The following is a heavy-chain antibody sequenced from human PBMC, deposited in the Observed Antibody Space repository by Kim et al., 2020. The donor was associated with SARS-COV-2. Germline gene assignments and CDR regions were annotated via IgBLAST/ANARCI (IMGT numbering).Heavy chain of an antibody. Sequence: SVKVSCKASGGTFSSYAISWVRQAPGQGLEWMGGIIPIFGTANYAQKFQGRVTITADESTSTAYMELSSLRSEDTAVYYCAGRITMVRGVIITLDYYYGMDVWGQGTTVTVSS. D-gene: IGHD3-10*01. CDR2: IIPIFGTA. V-gene: IGHV1-69*13. CDR3: AGRITMVRGVIITLDYYYGMDV. J-gene: IGHJ6*02. CDR1: GGTFSSYA.